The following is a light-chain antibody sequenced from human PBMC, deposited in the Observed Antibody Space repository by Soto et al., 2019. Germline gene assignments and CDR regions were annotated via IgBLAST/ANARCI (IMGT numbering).Light chain of an antibody. J-gene: IGKJ3*01. CDR3: LQYFTYPFT. Sequence: AIRMTQSPSSFSASTGDRVTITCRASQGVSNYLAWYQKRPGKAPKLLIYVASTLQTGVPSTFSGSGSGTDFTLTISRLQSDDFATYYCLQYFTYPFTFGPGTKVDI. CDR2: VAS. CDR1: QGVSNY. V-gene: IGKV1-8*01.